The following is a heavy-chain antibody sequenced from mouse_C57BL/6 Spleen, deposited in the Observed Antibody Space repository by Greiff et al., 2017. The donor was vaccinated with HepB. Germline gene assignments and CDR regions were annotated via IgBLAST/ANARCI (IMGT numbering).Heavy chain of an antibody. CDR3: ARGDGNYGWYFDV. J-gene: IGHJ1*03. Sequence: VQLQQSGPELVKPGASVKISCKASGYTFTDYYINWVKQRPGQGLELIGWIFPGSGSTYYHEKFKGKATLTVDQTSSTAYMLRSSLTAEDSAVYFCARGDGNYGWYFDVWGTGTTVTVSS. CDR1: GYTFTDYY. CDR2: IFPGSGST. V-gene: IGHV1-75*01. D-gene: IGHD2-1*01.